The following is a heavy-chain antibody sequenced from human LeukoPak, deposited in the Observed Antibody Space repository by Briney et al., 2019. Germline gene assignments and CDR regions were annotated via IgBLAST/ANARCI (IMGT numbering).Heavy chain of an antibody. CDR1: GSPISSGDYY. Sequence: PSETLSLTCTVSGSPISSGDYYWSWIRQPPGKGLEWIGYIYYSGSTYYNPSLKSRVTISVDTSKNQFSLKLSSVTAADTAVYYCASVCTSCYTFHDYWGQGTLVTVSS. J-gene: IGHJ4*02. D-gene: IGHD2-2*02. CDR2: IYYSGST. CDR3: ASVCTSCYTFHDY. V-gene: IGHV4-30-4*08.